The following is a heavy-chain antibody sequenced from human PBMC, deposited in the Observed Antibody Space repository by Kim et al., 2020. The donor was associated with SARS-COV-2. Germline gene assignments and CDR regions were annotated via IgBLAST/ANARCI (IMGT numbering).Heavy chain of an antibody. Sequence: GGSLRLSCAASGFTFSRYGMHWVRQAPGKGLEWVAVISSDGNNKYYADSVKGRFTISRDNSKNTLFLQMNSLRAEDTAVYYCAKDLEYCSSTSCLYGMDVWGPGTTVTVSS. J-gene: IGHJ6*02. V-gene: IGHV3-30*18. D-gene: IGHD2-2*01. CDR3: AKDLEYCSSTSCLYGMDV. CDR2: ISSDGNNK. CDR1: GFTFSRYG.